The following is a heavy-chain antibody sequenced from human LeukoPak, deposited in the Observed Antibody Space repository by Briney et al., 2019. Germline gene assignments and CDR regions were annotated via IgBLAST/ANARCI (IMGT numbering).Heavy chain of an antibody. D-gene: IGHD1-26*01. V-gene: IGHV3-21*01. CDR1: GFTFGSYA. CDR2: ISSSSSYI. CDR3: ARRVMGARDAFDI. Sequence: GGSLRLSCAASGFTFGSYAMSWVRQAPGRGLEWVSSISSSSSYISYADSVKGRFTISRDNAKNSLYLQMNSLRAEDTAVYYCARRVMGARDAFDIWGQGTMVTVSS. J-gene: IGHJ3*02.